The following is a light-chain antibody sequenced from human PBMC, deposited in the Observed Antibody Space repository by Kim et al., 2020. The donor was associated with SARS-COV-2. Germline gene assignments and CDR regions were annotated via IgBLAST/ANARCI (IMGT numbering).Light chain of an antibody. CDR3: QTWGTGWV. Sequence: GASVKLTCTLSSVHSSYAIAWHQQQPEKGPRYLMKLNSDGSHSKGDGIPDRFSGSSSGAERYLTISSLQSEDEADYYCQTWGTGWVFGGGTQLTVL. CDR2: LNSDGSH. CDR1: SVHSSYA. J-gene: IGLJ3*02. V-gene: IGLV4-69*01.